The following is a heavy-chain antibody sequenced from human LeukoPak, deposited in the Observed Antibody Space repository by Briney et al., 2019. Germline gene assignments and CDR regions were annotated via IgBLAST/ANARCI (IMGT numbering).Heavy chain of an antibody. CDR1: GFTFSRHW. D-gene: IGHD2-2*01. V-gene: IGHV3-7*01. Sequence: PGGSLRLSCAGSGFTFSRHWMTWVRQAPGKGLEWVANMKEDGTQEDSADSVKGRFTISRDNAKNSLYLQMNSLRAEDTAVYYCANHLACGSTSCPPFDYWGQGTLVTVSS. CDR2: MKEDGTQE. J-gene: IGHJ4*02. CDR3: ANHLACGSTSCPPFDY.